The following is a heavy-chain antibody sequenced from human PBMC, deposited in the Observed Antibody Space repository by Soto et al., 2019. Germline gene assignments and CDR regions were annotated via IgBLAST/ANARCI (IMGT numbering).Heavy chain of an antibody. J-gene: IGHJ5*02. D-gene: IGHD3-10*01. CDR3: ARGVVKRSRGVIWTTGWCDP. CDR2: INHSGST. Sequence: QVQLQQWGAGLLKPSETLSLTCAVYGGSFRGYYWSWIRQPPGKGLEWIGEINHSGSTNYNPSLKSLVTISVDTTKDQFSLKLSSVTAADPAVYYCARGVVKRSRGVIWTTGWCDPWGQGTLVTVSS. V-gene: IGHV4-34*01. CDR1: GGSFRGYY.